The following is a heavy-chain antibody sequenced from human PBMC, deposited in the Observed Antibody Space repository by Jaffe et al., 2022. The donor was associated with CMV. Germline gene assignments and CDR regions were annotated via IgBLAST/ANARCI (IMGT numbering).Heavy chain of an antibody. CDR3: ARGGEGDYGGFNWFDP. CDR2: IYYSGST. J-gene: IGHJ5*02. D-gene: IGHD4-17*01. CDR1: GGSISSYY. V-gene: IGHV4-59*01. Sequence: QVQLQESGPGLVKPSETLSLTCTVSGGSISSYYWSWIRQPPGKGLEWIGYIYYSGSTNYNPSLKSRVTISVDTSKNQFSLKLSSVTAADTAVYYCARGGEGDYGGFNWFDPWGQGTLVTVSS.